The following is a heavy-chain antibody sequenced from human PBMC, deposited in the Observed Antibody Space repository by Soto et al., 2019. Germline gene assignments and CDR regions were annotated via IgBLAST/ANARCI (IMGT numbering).Heavy chain of an antibody. J-gene: IGHJ6*02. CDR3: ARGRYYDFWSGYRRDYYGMDV. CDR1: GGSFSGYY. Sequence: PSETLSLTCAVYGGSFSGYYWSWIRQPPGKGLEWIGEINHSGSTNYNPSLKSRVTISVDTSKNQFSLKLSSVTAADTAVYYCARGRYYDFWSGYRRDYYGMDVWRQGTTVTVSS. D-gene: IGHD3-3*01. V-gene: IGHV4-34*01. CDR2: INHSGST.